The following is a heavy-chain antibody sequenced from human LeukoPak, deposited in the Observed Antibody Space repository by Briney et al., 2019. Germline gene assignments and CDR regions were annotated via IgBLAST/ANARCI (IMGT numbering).Heavy chain of an antibody. CDR3: AKDYDILTGRYYFDY. Sequence: ASVKVSCKASGYTFTSYDINWVRQATGQGLEWMGWMNPNSGDTGYAQKFQGRVTMTRNTSISTAYMELSSLRSEDTAVYYCAKDYDILTGRYYFDYWGQGTLVTVSS. J-gene: IGHJ4*02. D-gene: IGHD3-9*01. CDR1: GYTFTSYD. V-gene: IGHV1-8*01. CDR2: MNPNSGDT.